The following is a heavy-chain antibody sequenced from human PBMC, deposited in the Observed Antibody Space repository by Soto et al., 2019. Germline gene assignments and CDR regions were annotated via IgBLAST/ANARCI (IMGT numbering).Heavy chain of an antibody. CDR1: AFIFNSYE. V-gene: IGHV3-48*03. CDR3: ARSNFLDY. CDR2: ISSSGSTK. Sequence: EVPLVESGGGLVQPGGSLRLSCAASAFIFNSYEMNWVRQAPGKGLEWVSYISSSGSTKYYAASVKGRFTISRDNAKNSLYLQMSSLRAEDTAVYYCARSNFLDYWGQGTLVTVSS. D-gene: IGHD2-8*01. J-gene: IGHJ4*02.